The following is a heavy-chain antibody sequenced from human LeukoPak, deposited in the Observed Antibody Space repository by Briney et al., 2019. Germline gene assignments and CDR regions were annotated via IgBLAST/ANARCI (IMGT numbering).Heavy chain of an antibody. V-gene: IGHV3-74*01. J-gene: IGHJ4*02. CDR3: AREGYSSGYIDY. CDR2: INSDGSST. Sequence: GGSLRLSCAASGFTFSSYWMHWVRQAPGKGLVWVSRINSDGSSTSYADSVKGRFTISRDNAKNTLYLQMNSLSAEDTAVYYCAREGYSSGYIDYWGQGTLVTVSS. D-gene: IGHD3-22*01. CDR1: GFTFSSYW.